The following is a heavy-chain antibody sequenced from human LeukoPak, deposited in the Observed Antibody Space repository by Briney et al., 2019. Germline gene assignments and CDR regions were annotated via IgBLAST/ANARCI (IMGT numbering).Heavy chain of an antibody. Sequence: GGSLRLSCAASGFTFSNAWMSWVRQAPGKGLEWVGRIKSKTDGGTTDYAAPVKGRFTISRDDSKNTLYLQMNSLKTEDTAVYYCTTDAYFVPEVVRHLDIWGQGTMVTVSS. D-gene: IGHD3-22*01. CDR1: GFTFSNAW. CDR3: TTDAYFVPEVVRHLDI. V-gene: IGHV3-15*01. CDR2: IKSKTDGGTT. J-gene: IGHJ3*02.